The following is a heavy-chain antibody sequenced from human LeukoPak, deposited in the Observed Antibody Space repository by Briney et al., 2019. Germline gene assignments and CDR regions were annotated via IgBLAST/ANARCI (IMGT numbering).Heavy chain of an antibody. V-gene: IGHV4-34*01. D-gene: IGHD1-1*01. J-gene: IGHJ4*03. Sequence: SETLSLTCVVYGGSFSTYYWSWIRQSPGKGLEWIAEINHRGDTNYNPSVKSRVTISVDTSKNQFSLKVRSLTAADTAVYYCARVPTISETGYFDFWGQGTLVTVS. CDR2: INHRGDT. CDR3: ARVPTISETGYFDF. CDR1: GGSFSTYY.